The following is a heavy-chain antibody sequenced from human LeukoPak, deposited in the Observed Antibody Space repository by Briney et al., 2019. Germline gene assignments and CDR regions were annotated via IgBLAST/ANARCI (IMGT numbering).Heavy chain of an antibody. Sequence: GGSLRLSCAASGFTLGYYAIHWVRQAPGQGLEWVAVMSYDGSDKIYSDSVKGRLTISGDDSENTVYLQMNSLREEDTAVYYCARDRGRGVGRRYYGMDVWGQGTTVIVSS. D-gene: IGHD3-16*01. CDR2: MSYDGSDK. J-gene: IGHJ6*02. CDR3: ARDRGRGVGRRYYGMDV. CDR1: GFTLGYYA. V-gene: IGHV3-30*04.